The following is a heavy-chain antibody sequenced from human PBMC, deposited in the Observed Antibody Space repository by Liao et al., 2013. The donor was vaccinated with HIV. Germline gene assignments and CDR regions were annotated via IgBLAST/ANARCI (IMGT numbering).Heavy chain of an antibody. CDR1: GGSISSGSYY. V-gene: IGHV4-61*02. CDR3: ARSMLLRPNWFDP. D-gene: IGHD2-15*01. J-gene: IGHJ5*02. Sequence: QVQLQESGPGLVKPSQTLSLTCTVSGGSISSGSYYWSWIRQPAGKGLEWIGRIYTSGSTNYNPSLKSRVTISIDTSKNQFSLKLSSVTAADTAVYYCARSMLLRPNWFDPWGQEPWSPSP. CDR2: IYTSGST.